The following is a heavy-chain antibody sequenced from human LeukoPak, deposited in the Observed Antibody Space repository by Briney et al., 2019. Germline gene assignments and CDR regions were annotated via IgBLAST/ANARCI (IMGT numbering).Heavy chain of an antibody. Sequence: GGSLRLSCAASGFTFSSYAMSWVRQAPGKGLEWVSAISGSGGSTCYADSVKGRFTISRDNSKNTLYLQMNSLRAEDTAVYYCAKGVSGPYYYYGMDVWGQGTTVTVSS. CDR3: AKGVSGPYYYYGMDV. CDR1: GFTFSSYA. V-gene: IGHV3-23*01. CDR2: ISGSGGST. D-gene: IGHD3-10*01. J-gene: IGHJ6*02.